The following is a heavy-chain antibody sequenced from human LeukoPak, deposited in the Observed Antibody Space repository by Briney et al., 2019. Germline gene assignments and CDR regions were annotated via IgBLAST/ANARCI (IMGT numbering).Heavy chain of an antibody. J-gene: IGHJ4*02. CDR3: AKEGPDRVAVAGTFDY. CDR2: IWFDGSNK. V-gene: IGHV3-30*18. D-gene: IGHD6-19*01. CDR1: GFTFSNYG. Sequence: PGRSLRLSCAASGFTFSNYGMHWVRQAPGKGLEWVAVIWFDGSNKYYADSVKGRFTISRDNSKNTLYLQMNSLRAEDTAVYYCAKEGPDRVAVAGTFDYWGQGTLVTVSS.